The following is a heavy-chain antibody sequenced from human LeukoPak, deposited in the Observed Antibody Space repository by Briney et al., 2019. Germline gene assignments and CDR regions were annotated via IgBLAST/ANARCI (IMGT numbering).Heavy chain of an antibody. CDR1: GFTFSSYA. V-gene: IGHV3-30-3*01. CDR2: ISYDGSNK. D-gene: IGHD1-26*01. Sequence: GESLKISCAASGFTFSSYAMHWVRQAPGKGLEWVAVISYDGSNKYYAGSVKSRFTISRDNSKNTLYLQINSLRAEDTAVYYCARDPWEDLHYYYGMDVWGQGTTVTVSS. CDR3: ARDPWEDLHYYYGMDV. J-gene: IGHJ6*02.